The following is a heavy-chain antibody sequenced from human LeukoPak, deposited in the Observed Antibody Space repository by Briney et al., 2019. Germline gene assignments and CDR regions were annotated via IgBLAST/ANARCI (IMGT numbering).Heavy chain of an antibody. CDR1: GGTFSSYA. CDR2: IIPIFGTT. J-gene: IGHJ4*02. V-gene: IGHV1-69*06. CDR3: ARDHGGYSYGIGRYYFDY. Sequence: GASVKVSCKASGGTFSSYAISWVRQAPGQGLEWMGGIIPIFGTTNYAQKFQDRVTITADKSTSTAYMELSSLRSEDTAVYYCARDHGGYSYGIGRYYFDYWGQGTLVTVSS. D-gene: IGHD5-18*01.